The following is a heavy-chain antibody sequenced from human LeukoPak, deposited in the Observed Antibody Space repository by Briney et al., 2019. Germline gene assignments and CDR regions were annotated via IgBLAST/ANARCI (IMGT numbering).Heavy chain of an antibody. V-gene: IGHV5-51*01. CDR3: ARWSVGYYYDSSGYRDAFDI. D-gene: IGHD3-22*01. CDR2: IYPRDSDT. Sequence: PGESLKISCKGSGYSFTSYWIGWVRQMPGKGLEWMGIIYPRDSDTRYSPSFQGQVTISADKSISTAYLQWSSLKASDTAMYYCARWSVGYYYDSSGYRDAFDIWGQGTMVTVSS. J-gene: IGHJ3*02. CDR1: GYSFTSYW.